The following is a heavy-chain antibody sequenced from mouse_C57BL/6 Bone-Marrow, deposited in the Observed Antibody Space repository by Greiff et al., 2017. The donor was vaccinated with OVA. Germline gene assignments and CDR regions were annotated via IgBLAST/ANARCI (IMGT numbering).Heavy chain of an antibody. Sequence: VQLQQPGAELVMPGASVKLSCKASGYTFTSYWMHWVKQRPGQGLEWIGEIDPSDSYTNYNQKFKGKSTLTVDKSSSTAYMQLSSLTSEDSAVYYCARSAPLTTVVAFDYWGQGTTLTVSS. J-gene: IGHJ2*01. CDR3: ARSAPLTTVVAFDY. D-gene: IGHD1-1*01. V-gene: IGHV1-69*01. CDR2: IDPSDSYT. CDR1: GYTFTSYW.